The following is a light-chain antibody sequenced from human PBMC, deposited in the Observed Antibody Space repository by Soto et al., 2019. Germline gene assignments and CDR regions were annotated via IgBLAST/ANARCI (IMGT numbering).Light chain of an antibody. CDR1: QGISSY. CDR3: QQSYSTTPT. V-gene: IGKV1-39*01. J-gene: IGKJ1*01. Sequence: DIQMTQSPSSLSASVGDRVTITCRASQGISSYLNWYQQKPGKAPKLLIYAASSLQSGVPSRFSGSGSGTDFTLTISSMQHEDFANYYCQQSYSTTPTFGKGTKGDIK. CDR2: AAS.